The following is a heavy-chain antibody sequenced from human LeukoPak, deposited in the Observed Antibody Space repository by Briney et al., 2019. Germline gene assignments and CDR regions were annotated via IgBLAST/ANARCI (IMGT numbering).Heavy chain of an antibody. CDR3: ARGPYGSSGTPDAFDI. Sequence: PGGSLRLSCAASGFTFSDYYMSWIRQAPGKGLEWVSYISSSGSTIYYADSVKGRFTISRDNAENSLYLQMNSPRAEDTAVYYCARGPYGSSGTPDAFDIWGQGTMVTVSS. J-gene: IGHJ3*02. D-gene: IGHD3-10*01. CDR1: GFTFSDYY. V-gene: IGHV3-11*01. CDR2: ISSSGSTI.